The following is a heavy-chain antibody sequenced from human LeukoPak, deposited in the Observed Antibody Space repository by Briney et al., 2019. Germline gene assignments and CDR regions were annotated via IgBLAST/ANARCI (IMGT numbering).Heavy chain of an antibody. CDR3: ATMTAGTGDY. CDR1: GYTLTELS. CDR2: FDPEDGET. J-gene: IGHJ4*02. D-gene: IGHD6-19*01. V-gene: IGHV1-24*01. Sequence: ASVKVSCKVSGYTLTELSMHWVRQAPGKGLEWMGGFDPEDGETIYAQKFQGRVTITEDTSTDTAYMELSSLRSEDTAVYYCATMTAGTGDYWGQGTLVTVSS.